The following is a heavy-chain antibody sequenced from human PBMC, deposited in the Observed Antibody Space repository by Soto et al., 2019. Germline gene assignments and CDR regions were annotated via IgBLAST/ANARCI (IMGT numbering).Heavy chain of an antibody. Sequence: GGSLRLSCTASGYPFSAFPLNWVRQAPGKGLEWLSYISPGSSTIYYADSVKGRFTISRDNAKNSLYLQMNNLSDEDTGAYYCARDKTVMVFGQWGQGTLVTVSS. CDR2: ISPGSSTI. CDR1: GYPFSAFP. CDR3: ARDKTVMVFGQ. J-gene: IGHJ4*02. V-gene: IGHV3-48*02. D-gene: IGHD1-20*01.